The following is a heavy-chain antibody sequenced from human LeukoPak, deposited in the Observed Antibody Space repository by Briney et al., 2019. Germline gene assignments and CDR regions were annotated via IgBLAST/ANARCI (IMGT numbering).Heavy chain of an antibody. CDR2: ISSSSSYI. J-gene: IGHJ4*02. CDR3: ARVWALGELSLVDY. Sequence: PGGSLRLSCAASGFTFSSYSMNWVRQAPGKGLEWVSSISSSSSYIYYADSVKGRFTISRDNAKNSLYLQMNSLRAEDTAVYYCARVWALGELSLVDYWGQGTLVTVSP. V-gene: IGHV3-21*01. CDR1: GFTFSSYS. D-gene: IGHD3-16*02.